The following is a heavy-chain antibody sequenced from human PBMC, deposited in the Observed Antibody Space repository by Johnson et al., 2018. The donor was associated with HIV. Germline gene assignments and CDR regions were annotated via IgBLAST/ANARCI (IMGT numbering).Heavy chain of an antibody. CDR1: RITFSRFW. J-gene: IGHJ3*02. D-gene: IGHD5-18*01. V-gene: IGHV3-7*01. Sequence: VQLVESGGGLVQPGGSLRLSCAASRITFSRFWMTWVRQAPGKGLEWVANIKQDGREKYYADSVKGRFTISRDNSKNTLDLQMHSLRAEDKAVYYCAKEVPVCSYGYYEAFDIWGQGTMVTVSS. CDR2: IKQDGREK. CDR3: AKEVPVCSYGYYEAFDI.